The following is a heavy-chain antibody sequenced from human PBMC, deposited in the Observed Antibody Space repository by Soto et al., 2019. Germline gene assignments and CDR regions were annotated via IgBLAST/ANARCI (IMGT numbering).Heavy chain of an antibody. J-gene: IGHJ6*03. V-gene: IGHV3-23*01. CDR1: GFTFSSYA. Sequence: GGSLRLSCAASGFTFSSYAMSWVRQAPGKGLEWVSAISGSGGSTYYADSVKGRFTISRDNSKNTLYLQMNSLRAEDTAVYYCAKHSAQLIPAAGIDMPVGGKGTTATVPS. CDR2: ISGSGGST. D-gene: IGHD6-13*01. CDR3: AKHSAQLIPAAGIDMPV.